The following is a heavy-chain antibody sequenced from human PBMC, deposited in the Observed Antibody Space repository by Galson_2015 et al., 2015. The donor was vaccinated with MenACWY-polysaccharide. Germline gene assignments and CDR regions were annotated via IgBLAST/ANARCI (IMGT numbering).Heavy chain of an antibody. V-gene: IGHV3-48*03. J-gene: IGHJ3*02. CDR2: ISGGGSMI. CDR3: ARDRGSYDAYDI. D-gene: IGHD5-18*01. CDR1: GFTFSTYE. Sequence: SLRLSCAASGFTFSTYEMNWVRQSPEKGLQWIAYISGGGSMIHYADSVKGRFTISRDNAKDSLYLEMNSLTAEDTGLYYCARDRGSYDAYDIWGQGTVVTVSS.